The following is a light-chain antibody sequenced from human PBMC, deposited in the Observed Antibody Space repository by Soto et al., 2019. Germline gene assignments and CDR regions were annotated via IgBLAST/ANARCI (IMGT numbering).Light chain of an antibody. V-gene: IGKV3-20*01. J-gene: IGKJ1*01. CDR3: QQSGSSLWT. Sequence: EIVLTQSPGTLSLSPGERATLSCRASQSVRNNYLAWYQQKLGQAPRVLIYDASSRATGIPDRFSGSGSGTDFFLTISRLEPEDFAVYYCQQSGSSLWTFGQGTKVAIK. CDR2: DAS. CDR1: QSVRNNY.